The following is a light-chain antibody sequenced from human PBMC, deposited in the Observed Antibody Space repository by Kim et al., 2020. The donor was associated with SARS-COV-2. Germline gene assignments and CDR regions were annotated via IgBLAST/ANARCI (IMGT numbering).Light chain of an antibody. J-gene: IGLJ2*01. V-gene: IGLV2-14*04. CDR2: DVR. CDR3: SSYTTTGTVV. Sequence: GQSITISCTGTSSDVGGYNDVSWYQQPPGKAPNLMIYDVRKRPAGVSNRFSGSKSGNTASLTTSGLQAEDEADYYCSSYTTTGTVVFGGGTQLTVL. CDR1: SSDVGGYND.